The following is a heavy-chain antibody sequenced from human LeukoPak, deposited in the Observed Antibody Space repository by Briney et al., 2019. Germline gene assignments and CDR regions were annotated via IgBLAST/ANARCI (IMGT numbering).Heavy chain of an antibody. V-gene: IGHV1-18*01. D-gene: IGHD3-10*01. Sequence: ASVKVSCKASGYTFTSYGISWVRQAPGQGLEWMGWISAYNGNTNYAQKFQGRVTITADKSTSTAYMELSSLRSEDTAVYYCARSMVRGDYYYYMDVWGKGTTVTVSS. CDR1: GYTFTSYG. J-gene: IGHJ6*03. CDR2: ISAYNGNT. CDR3: ARSMVRGDYYYYMDV.